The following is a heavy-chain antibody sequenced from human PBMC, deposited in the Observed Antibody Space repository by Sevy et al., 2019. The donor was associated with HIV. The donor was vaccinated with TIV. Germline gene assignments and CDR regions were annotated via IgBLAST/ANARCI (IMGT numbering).Heavy chain of an antibody. CDR2: INPNGGGG. CDR1: GYTFTAYY. CDR3: AKSSTLWFEKAAIHI. V-gene: IGHV1-2*02. D-gene: IGHD3-10*01. Sequence: ASVKVSCKASGYTFTAYYIHWVRQAPGQGPEWMGWINPNGGGGNYALNFQGRVTMTTDASISTAYMELTRLRSDDTAVYYCAKSSTLWFEKAAIHIWGQGTLVTVSS. J-gene: IGHJ3*02.